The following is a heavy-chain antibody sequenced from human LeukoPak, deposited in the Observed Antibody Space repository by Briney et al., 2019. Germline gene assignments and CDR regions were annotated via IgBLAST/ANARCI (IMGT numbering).Heavy chain of an antibody. CDR2: IYYSGST. CDR1: GGSIGSSSYY. D-gene: IGHD5-12*01. Sequence: SETLSLTCTVSGGSIGSSSYYWGWIRQPPGKGLEWIGSIYYSGSTYYNPSLKSRVTISVDTSKNQFSLKLSSVTAADTAVYYCASLYSGYDWYFDYWGQGTLVTVSS. CDR3: ASLYSGYDWYFDY. V-gene: IGHV4-39*01. J-gene: IGHJ4*02.